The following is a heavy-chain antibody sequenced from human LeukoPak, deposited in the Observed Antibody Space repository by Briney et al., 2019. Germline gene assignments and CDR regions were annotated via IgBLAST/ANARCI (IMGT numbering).Heavy chain of an antibody. J-gene: IGHJ4*02. CDR3: ARAGLAFFSYYFDY. CDR1: GYTFTSYG. CDR2: ISAYNGNT. D-gene: IGHD2/OR15-2a*01. V-gene: IGHV1-18*01. Sequence: ASVKVPCKASGYTFTSYGISWVRQAPGQGLEWMGWISAYNGNTNYAQQLQGRVTMTTDTSTSTAYMELRSLRSDDTAVYYCARAGLAFFSYYFDYWGQGTLVTVSS.